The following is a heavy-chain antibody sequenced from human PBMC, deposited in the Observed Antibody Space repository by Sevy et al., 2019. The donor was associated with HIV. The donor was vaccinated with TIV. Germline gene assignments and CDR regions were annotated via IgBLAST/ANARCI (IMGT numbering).Heavy chain of an antibody. CDR2: ISYDGSNK. CDR1: GFSFSSYC. Sequence: GGSLRLSCAASGFSFSSYCMYWVRQAPGKGLEWVALISYDGSNKNYADSVKGRFTISRDDSKNPVFLQMNSLRAEDTAECYCGNLLYPGDQWSLWIDGVEYFHNGGRGPLFT. V-gene: IGHV3-30*18. D-gene: IGHD2-8*01. CDR3: GNLLYPGDQWSLWIDGVEYFHN. J-gene: IGHJ1*01.